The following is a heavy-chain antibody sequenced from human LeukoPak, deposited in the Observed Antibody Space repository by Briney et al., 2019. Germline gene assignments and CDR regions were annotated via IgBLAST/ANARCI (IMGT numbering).Heavy chain of an antibody. V-gene: IGHV4-59*01. D-gene: IGHD3-22*01. CDR2: IYYSGST. J-gene: IGHJ4*02. Sequence: SETLSLTRTVSGDSISRYYWSWIRQPPGKGLEGIGYIYYSGSTNYNPSLKSRVTISVDTSKNQFSLKLSSVTAADTAVYYCARGYYYDSSGYLNWGQGTLVTVSS. CDR1: GDSISRYY. CDR3: ARGYYYDSSGYLN.